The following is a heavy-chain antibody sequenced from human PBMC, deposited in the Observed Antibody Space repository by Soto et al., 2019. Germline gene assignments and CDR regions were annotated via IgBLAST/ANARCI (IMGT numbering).Heavy chain of an antibody. Sequence: QVQLVQSGAEVKKPGSSGKVSCKASGGTFSSYAISWVRQSPGQGLEWMGGIIPIFGTANYAQKFQGRVTITEQEHTSTDYMQLSSQRSDEMVLYYGGTEEYHYDISGYYYFDYWGQGTLVTVSS. CDR1: GGTFSSYA. V-gene: IGHV1-69*01. J-gene: IGHJ4*02. CDR2: IIPIFGTA. CDR3: GTEEYHYDISGYYYFDY. D-gene: IGHD3-22*01.